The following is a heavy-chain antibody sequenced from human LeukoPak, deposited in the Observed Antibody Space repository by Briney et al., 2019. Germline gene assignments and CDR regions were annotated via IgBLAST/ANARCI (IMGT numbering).Heavy chain of an antibody. Sequence: VASVKVSCKASGYTFSSYGINWVRQAPGQGLEWMGWISAYNGNTNYAQKLQGRVTMTTDTSTSTAYMELRSLRSGDTAVYYCARPIKPGDYYYYGMDVWGQGTTVTVSS. CDR1: GYTFSSYG. CDR2: ISAYNGNT. V-gene: IGHV1-18*01. CDR3: ARPIKPGDYYYYGMDV. J-gene: IGHJ6*02. D-gene: IGHD7-27*01.